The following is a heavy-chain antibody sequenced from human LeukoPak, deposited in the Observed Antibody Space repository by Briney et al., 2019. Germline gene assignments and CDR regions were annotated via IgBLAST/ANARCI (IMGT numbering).Heavy chain of an antibody. Sequence: PSETLSLTCTVSGGSISSGGYYWSWIRQPPGKGLEWIGYIYHSGSTYYNPSLKSRVTISVDRSKNQFSLKLTSLTTADTAVYFCARDTNRGGTFFDYWGQGTLVTVSS. V-gene: IGHV4-30-2*01. CDR3: ARDTNRGGTFFDY. CDR1: GGSISSGGYY. D-gene: IGHD1-14*01. J-gene: IGHJ4*02. CDR2: IYHSGST.